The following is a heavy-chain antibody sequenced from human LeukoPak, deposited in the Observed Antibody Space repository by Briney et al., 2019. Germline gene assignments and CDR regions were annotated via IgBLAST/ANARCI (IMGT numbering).Heavy chain of an antibody. J-gene: IGHJ5*02. D-gene: IGHD2-2*01. CDR3: ARGWVVPAAIRYNWFDP. V-gene: IGHV4-39*07. Sequence: PSETLSLTCTVSGGAISSGSYYWSWIRQPPGKGLEWIGEINHSGSTNYNPSLKSRVTISVDTSKNQFSLKLSSVTAADTAVYYCARGWVVPAAIRYNWFDPWGQGTLVTVSS. CDR2: INHSGST. CDR1: GGAISSGSYY.